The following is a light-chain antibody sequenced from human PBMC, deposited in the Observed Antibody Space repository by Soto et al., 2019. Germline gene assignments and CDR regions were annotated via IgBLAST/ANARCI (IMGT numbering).Light chain of an antibody. CDR3: QPYNIWWT. CDR1: QSVSSN. V-gene: IGKV3-15*01. CDR2: GAS. J-gene: IGKJ1*01. Sequence: EIVMTQSPATLSVSPGERATLSCRASQSVSSNLAWYQQKPGQAPRLLIYGASTRATGIPARFSGSGSGTEFTLTISSLQSEYFAVYSCQPYNIWWTFVHGNKVDI.